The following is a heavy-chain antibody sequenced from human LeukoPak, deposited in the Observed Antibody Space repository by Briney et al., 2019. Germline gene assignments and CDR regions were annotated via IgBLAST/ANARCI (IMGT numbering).Heavy chain of an antibody. D-gene: IGHD1-26*01. CDR3: ARDLGSYYTRHSEDY. Sequence: ASVKVSCKASGYTFTGYYMHWVRQAPGQGLEWMGWINPNSGGTNYAQKFQGRVTMTRDTSISTAYMELSRLRSDDTAVYYCARDLGSYYTRHSEDYWGQGTLVTVSS. CDR1: GYTFTGYY. J-gene: IGHJ4*02. CDR2: INPNSGGT. V-gene: IGHV1-2*02.